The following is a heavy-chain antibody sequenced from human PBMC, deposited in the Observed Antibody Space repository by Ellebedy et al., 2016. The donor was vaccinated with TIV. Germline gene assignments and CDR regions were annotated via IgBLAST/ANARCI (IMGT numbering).Heavy chain of an antibody. J-gene: IGHJ4*02. D-gene: IGHD3-22*01. CDR3: AGGPNFYDSRGYFAY. CDR1: GDSISSSSYY. Sequence: MPSETLSLTCTVSGDSISSSSYYWGWIRQPPGTGLEWIGSMYYTGSTYNNPSLKSRVTISVDTSKNQFSLKLSSVTAADTALYYCAGGPNFYDSRGYFAYWGQGTLVTVSS. CDR2: MYYTGST. V-gene: IGHV4-39*01.